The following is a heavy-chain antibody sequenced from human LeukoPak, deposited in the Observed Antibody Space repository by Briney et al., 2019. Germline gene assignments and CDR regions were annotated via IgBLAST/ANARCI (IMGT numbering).Heavy chain of an antibody. CDR3: ARGTKDIVVVPAAKTIISTRGSHLTKSRDYYYYYMDV. D-gene: IGHD2-2*01. V-gene: IGHV1-8*01. CDR1: GYTFTSYD. CDR2: MNPNSGNT. Sequence: ASVKVSCKASGYTFTSYDINWVRQATGQGLEWMGWMNPNSGNTGYAQKFQGRVTMTRNTSISTAYMELSSLRSEDTAVYYCARGTKDIVVVPAAKTIISTRGSHLTKSRDYYYYYMDVWGKGTTVTVSS. J-gene: IGHJ6*03.